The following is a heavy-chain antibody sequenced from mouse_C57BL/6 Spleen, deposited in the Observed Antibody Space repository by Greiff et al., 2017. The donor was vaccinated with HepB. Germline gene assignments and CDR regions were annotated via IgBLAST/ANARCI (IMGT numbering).Heavy chain of an antibody. CDR3: ARDGNYDYYYAMDY. V-gene: IGHV5-17*01. J-gene: IGHJ4*01. D-gene: IGHD2-1*01. Sequence: EVKLLESGGGLVKPGGSLKLSCAASGFTFSDYGMHWVRQAPEKGLEWVAYISSGSSTIYYADTVKGRFTISRDNAKNTLFLQMTSLRSEDTAMYYCARDGNYDYYYAMDYWGQGTSVTVSS. CDR1: GFTFSDYG. CDR2: ISSGSSTI.